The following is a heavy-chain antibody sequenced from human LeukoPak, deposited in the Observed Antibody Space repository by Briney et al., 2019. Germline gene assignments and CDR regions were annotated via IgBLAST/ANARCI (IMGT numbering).Heavy chain of an antibody. CDR3: ARSRYTGSHFDY. CDR2: INSDGSSL. CDR1: GFTFSSYW. D-gene: IGHD1-26*01. V-gene: IGHV3-74*01. J-gene: IGHJ4*02. Sequence: GRSLRLSFSASGFTFSSYWVQWVCQGPGKGPVRISRINSDGSSLSYADSVKGRFTISRDNPKNTVYLQMNSLRAEDTAVYYCARSRYTGSHFDYWGQGTPVTVSS.